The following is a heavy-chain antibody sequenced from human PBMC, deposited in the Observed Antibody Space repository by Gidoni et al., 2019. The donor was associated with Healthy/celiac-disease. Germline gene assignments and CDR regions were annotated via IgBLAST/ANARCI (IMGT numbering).Heavy chain of an antibody. CDR1: GFTFSSYA. J-gene: IGHJ6*02. CDR2: ISGSGGST. V-gene: IGHV3-23*04. Sequence: EVQLVESGGGLVQPGGSLRLSCAASGFTFSSYAMSWVRQAPGKGLELVSAISGSGGSTYYADSVKGRFTISRDNSKNTLYLQMNSLRAEDTAVYYCAKGNGSGSYYLDYYYYGMDVWGQGTTVTVSS. CDR3: AKGNGSGSYYLDYYYYGMDV. D-gene: IGHD3-10*01.